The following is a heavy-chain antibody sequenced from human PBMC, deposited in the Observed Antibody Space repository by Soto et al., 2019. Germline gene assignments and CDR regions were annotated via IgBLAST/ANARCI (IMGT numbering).Heavy chain of an antibody. CDR1: GYTFTSYG. CDR3: ARDRRWIQTINDAFDI. Sequence: ASVKVSCKASGYTFTSYGISWVRQAPGQGLEWMGWISAYNGNTNYAQKLQGRVTMTTDTSTSTAYMELRSLRSDDTAVYYCARDRRWIQTINDAFDIWGQGTMVTVSS. D-gene: IGHD5-18*01. J-gene: IGHJ3*02. V-gene: IGHV1-18*01. CDR2: ISAYNGNT.